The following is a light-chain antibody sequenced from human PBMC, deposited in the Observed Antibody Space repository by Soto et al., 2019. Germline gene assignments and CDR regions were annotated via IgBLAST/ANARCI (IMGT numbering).Light chain of an antibody. V-gene: IGKV3-11*01. CDR3: QHRRNWPT. CDR2: GAS. Sequence: EIVMTQSPSTLSVSPGERATLSCRASQSVSSNLAWYQQKPGQAPRLLIYGASTRATGIPARFSGSGSGTDFTLTISNLEPEDFAVYYCQHRRNWPTFGQGTRLEIK. J-gene: IGKJ5*01. CDR1: QSVSSN.